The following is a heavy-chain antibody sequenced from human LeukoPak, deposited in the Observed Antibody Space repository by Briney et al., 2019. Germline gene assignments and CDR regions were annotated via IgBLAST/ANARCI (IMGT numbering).Heavy chain of an antibody. CDR2: ISSSSSYI. J-gene: IGHJ6*02. CDR3: ARGRRHNCYYYGMDV. Sequence: GGSLRLSCAASGFTFSSYSMNWVRQAPGKGLEWVSSISSSSSYIYCADSVKGRFTISRDNAKNSLYLQMNSLRAEDTAVYYCARGRRHNCYYYGMDVWGQGTTVTVSS. CDR1: GFTFSSYS. V-gene: IGHV3-21*01. D-gene: IGHD1-14*01.